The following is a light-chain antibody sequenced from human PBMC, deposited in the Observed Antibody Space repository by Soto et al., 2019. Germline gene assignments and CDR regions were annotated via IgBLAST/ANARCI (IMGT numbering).Light chain of an antibody. J-gene: IGKJ1*01. CDR3: HDYGTSRRT. Sequence: ESVLTQSPGTLSLSPGEGATLSCRASQGVSSNSLAWYQQKPGQAPRLLIYGASTRAAGIPDRFSVSGSGTDFTLTLSRLEPEDFAVYYCHDYGTSRRTFCQGTKVDLK. CDR2: GAS. V-gene: IGKV3-20*01. CDR1: QGVSSNS.